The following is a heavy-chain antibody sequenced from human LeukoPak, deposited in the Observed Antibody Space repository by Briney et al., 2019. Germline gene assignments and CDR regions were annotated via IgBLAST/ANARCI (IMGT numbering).Heavy chain of an antibody. CDR1: GGSFRGYY. J-gene: IGHJ4*02. D-gene: IGHD3-22*01. CDR3: ARCSSGYYYLDY. CDR2: INHSGST. Sequence: SETLSLTCAVYGGSFRGYYWSWIRQPPGKGLEWIGEINHSGSTNYNPSLKSRVTISVDTSKNQFSLKLSSVTVADTAVYYCARCSSGYYYLDYWGQGTLVTVSS. V-gene: IGHV4-34*01.